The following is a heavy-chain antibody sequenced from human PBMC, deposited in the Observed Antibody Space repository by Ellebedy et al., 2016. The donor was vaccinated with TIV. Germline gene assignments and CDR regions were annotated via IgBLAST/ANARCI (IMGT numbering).Heavy chain of an antibody. D-gene: IGHD6-13*01. CDR2: ITSSSSYI. Sequence: GESLKISCAASGFTFSIYSMNWVRQAPGKGLEWVSSITSSSSYIFYADSVKGRFTISRDNANNSLYLQMGSLRAENTALYYCAKGLSGPQQQPVRGYGMDVWGQGTTVTVSS. CDR1: GFTFSIYS. CDR3: AKGLSGPQQQPVRGYGMDV. V-gene: IGHV3-21*01. J-gene: IGHJ6*02.